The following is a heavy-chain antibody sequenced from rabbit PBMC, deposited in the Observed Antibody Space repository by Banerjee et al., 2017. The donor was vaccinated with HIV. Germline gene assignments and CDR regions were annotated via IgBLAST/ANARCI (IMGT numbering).Heavy chain of an antibody. CDR3: ARDLAGVIGWNFNL. V-gene: IGHV1S45*01. Sequence: GGDLVKPEGSLTLTCTASGFSFSSSYWICWVRQAPGKGLEWIGCINTGSSGSGYYASWAKGRFTISRSTGLNTVDLKMTSLTAADTATYFCARDLAGVIGWNFNLWGPGTLVTVS. D-gene: IGHD4-1*01. CDR1: GFSFSSSYW. J-gene: IGHJ4*01. CDR2: INTGSSGSG.